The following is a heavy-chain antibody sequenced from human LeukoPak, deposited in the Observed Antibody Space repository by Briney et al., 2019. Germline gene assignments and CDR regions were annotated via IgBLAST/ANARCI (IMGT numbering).Heavy chain of an antibody. D-gene: IGHD6-19*01. J-gene: IGHJ4*02. Sequence: ASVKVSCKASGYTFTSYGISRVRQAPGQGLEWMGWISAYNGNTNYAQKLQGRGTITTATSTSTAYMELRSLRSDDTAVYYCARAWGSIAVAAIDYWGQGTLVTVSS. CDR3: ARAWGSIAVAAIDY. CDR2: ISAYNGNT. CDR1: GYTFTSYG. V-gene: IGHV1-18*04.